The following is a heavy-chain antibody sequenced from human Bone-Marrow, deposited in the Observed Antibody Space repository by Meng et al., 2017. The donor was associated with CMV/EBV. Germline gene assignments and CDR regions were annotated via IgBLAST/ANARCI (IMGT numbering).Heavy chain of an antibody. V-gene: IGHV3-15*01. CDR2: IKSKTDGGTT. CDR1: GFTFSSYS. CDR3: TTVGATEAYYYYGMDV. Sequence: GESLKISCAASGFTFSSYSMNWVRQAPGKGLEWVGRIKSKTDGGTTDYAAPVKGRFTISRDDSKNTLYLQMNSLKTEDTAVYYCTTVGATEAYYYYGMDVWGQGTTVTVSS. J-gene: IGHJ6*02. D-gene: IGHD1-26*01.